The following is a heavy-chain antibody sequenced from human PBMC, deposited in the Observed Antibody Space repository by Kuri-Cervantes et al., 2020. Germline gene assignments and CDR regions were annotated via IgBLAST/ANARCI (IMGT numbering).Heavy chain of an antibody. J-gene: IGHJ6*02. D-gene: IGHD6-13*01. Sequence: ASVKVSCKASGYTFTGYYMHRVRQAPGQGLEWMGWINPNSGGTNYAQKFQGRVTMTRDTSISTAYMELSRLRSDDTAVYYCARDRIAAAGDYYYYYGMDVWGQGTTVTVSS. CDR2: INPNSGGT. CDR3: ARDRIAAAGDYYYYYGMDV. V-gene: IGHV1-2*02. CDR1: GYTFTGYY.